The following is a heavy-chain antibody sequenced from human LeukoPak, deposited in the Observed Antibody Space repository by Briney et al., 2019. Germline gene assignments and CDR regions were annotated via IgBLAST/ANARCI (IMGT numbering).Heavy chain of an antibody. CDR3: ASSQDTMVRGVIDY. Sequence: SETLSLTCTVSGYSISSGYYWGWIRQPPGKGLECIGSVYHSGSTYYNPSPKSRVTISVDTSKNQFSLKLSSVTAADTAVYYCASSQDTMVRGVIDYWGQGTLVTVSS. V-gene: IGHV4-38-2*02. D-gene: IGHD3-10*01. CDR2: VYHSGST. J-gene: IGHJ4*02. CDR1: GYSISSGYY.